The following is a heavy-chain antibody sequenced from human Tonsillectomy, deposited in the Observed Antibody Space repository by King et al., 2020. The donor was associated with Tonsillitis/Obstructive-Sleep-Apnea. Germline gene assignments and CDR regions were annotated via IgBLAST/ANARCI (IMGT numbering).Heavy chain of an antibody. D-gene: IGHD1-7*01. V-gene: IGHV5-51*01. Sequence: VQLVESGAEVKKPGESLKISCKGSGYSFTSYWIGWVRQMPGKGLEWMGIIFTGDSDTRYSPAFQGQVTISAAKSIITVYLHWSSLKTSDTALYYCARHRVPDNWNYRDAFDICGQGTMLTVSS. J-gene: IGHJ3*02. CDR2: IFTGDSDT. CDR3: ARHRVPDNWNYRDAFDI. CDR1: GYSFTSYW.